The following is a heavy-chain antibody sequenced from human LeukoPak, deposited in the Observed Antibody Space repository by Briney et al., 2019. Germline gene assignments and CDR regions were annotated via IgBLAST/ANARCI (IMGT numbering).Heavy chain of an antibody. CDR3: ATDVWTVVFDN. Sequence: GGSLRLSCGASGCSFRSYDMAWCRQTQGKGLEWVSTIDTSGGSTHYADSVKGRFTISRDNSKNTMYLQMNSLRVEDTAIYYCATDVWTVVFDNWGQGTVVTVSS. J-gene: IGHJ4*02. CDR1: GCSFRSYD. D-gene: IGHD3/OR15-3a*01. CDR2: IDTSGGST. V-gene: IGHV3-23*01.